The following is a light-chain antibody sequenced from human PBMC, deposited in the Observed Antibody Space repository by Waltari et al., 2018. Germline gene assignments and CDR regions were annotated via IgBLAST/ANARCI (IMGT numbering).Light chain of an antibody. CDR3: RQLNSYPLT. J-gene: IGKJ4*01. CDR2: AAS. CDR1: QGISSY. Sequence: DIQLTQSPSFLSASVGDRVTITCRASQGISSYLAWSQQKPGKAPKLLIYAASILQSGVPSRFSGSGSGTEFTLTISSLQPEDFAIYYCRQLNSYPLTFGGGTKVEI. V-gene: IGKV1-9*01.